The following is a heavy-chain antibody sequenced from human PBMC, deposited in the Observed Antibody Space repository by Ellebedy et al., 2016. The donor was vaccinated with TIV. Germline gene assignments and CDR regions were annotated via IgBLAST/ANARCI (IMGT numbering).Heavy chain of an antibody. J-gene: IGHJ4*02. Sequence: MPSETLSLTCAVSGASISSFYWSWIRQPPGKGLEWIGYIYYTGSTNYNPSLKSRVTISIDTSKSQFSLKLSPVTAADTAVYYCVRVDILTGGGYFFDFWGQGALVTVSS. D-gene: IGHD3-9*01. CDR2: IYYTGST. V-gene: IGHV4-59*01. CDR1: GASISSFY. CDR3: VRVDILTGGGYFFDF.